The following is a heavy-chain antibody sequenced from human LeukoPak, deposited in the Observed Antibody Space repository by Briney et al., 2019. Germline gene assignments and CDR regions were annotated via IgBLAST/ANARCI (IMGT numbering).Heavy chain of an antibody. CDR2: IYYSGNT. Sequence: SETLSLTCTVSGGSISSYYWSWIRQPPGKGLEWIGYIYYSGNTNYNPSLKSRVTISVDTSKNQFSLKLSSVTAADTAVYYCARGVLGGFGEKPDYWGQGTLVTVSS. J-gene: IGHJ4*02. CDR1: GGSISSYY. CDR3: ARGVLGGFGEKPDY. V-gene: IGHV4-59*01. D-gene: IGHD3-10*01.